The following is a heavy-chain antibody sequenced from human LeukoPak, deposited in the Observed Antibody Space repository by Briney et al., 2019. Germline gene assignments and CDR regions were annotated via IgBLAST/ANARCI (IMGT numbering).Heavy chain of an antibody. CDR1: GFTFSTYA. V-gene: IGHV3-23*01. D-gene: IGHD3-22*01. Sequence: GGSLRLSCAASGFTFSTYAISWVRQAPGKGLEWVSGISGTGGSTYYADSVRGRFTISRDNSKNTLYLQMNSLTAEDTAVYYCAREPHNYYDSSGYYNYFDYWGQGTLVTVSS. CDR3: AREPHNYYDSSGYYNYFDY. CDR2: ISGTGGST. J-gene: IGHJ4*02.